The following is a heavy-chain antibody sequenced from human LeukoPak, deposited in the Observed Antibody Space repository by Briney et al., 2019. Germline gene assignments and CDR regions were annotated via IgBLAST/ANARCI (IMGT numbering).Heavy chain of an antibody. CDR2: IYYSGST. CDR3: ARFSGYPFYWFDP. V-gene: IGHV4-31*01. D-gene: IGHD5-12*01. J-gene: IGHJ5*02. CDR1: GGSTSGGGYY. Sequence: SQTLSLTCTVSGGSTSGGGYYWSWIRQHPGKGLEWIGYIYYSGSTYYNPSLKSLVTISVDTSKTQFSLKLSSVTAADTAVYYCARFSGYPFYWFDPWGQGTLVPVSS.